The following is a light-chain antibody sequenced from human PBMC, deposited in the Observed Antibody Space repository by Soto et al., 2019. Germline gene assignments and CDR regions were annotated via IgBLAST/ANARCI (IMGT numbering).Light chain of an antibody. CDR1: SSDVGGYNY. J-gene: IGLJ1*01. V-gene: IGLV2-14*01. CDR2: DVS. Sequence: QSALTQPASVSGSPGQSITISCTGTSSDVGGYNYVSWYQQQPGKAPKFMIYDVSNRPSGVSNRFSGSKSGNTASLTISGLQAEEEADYYCCSYTTSNTRQIVFGTGTKLTVL. CDR3: CSYTTSNTRQIV.